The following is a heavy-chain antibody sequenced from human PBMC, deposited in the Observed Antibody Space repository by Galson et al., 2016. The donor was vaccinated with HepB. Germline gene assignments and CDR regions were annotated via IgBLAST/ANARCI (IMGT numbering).Heavy chain of an antibody. CDR1: GFTFTTYA. CDR2: ISGSGGGT. J-gene: IGHJ4*02. Sequence: SLRLSCAVSGFTFTTYAMNWVRQAPGKGLEWVSAISGSGGGTFYADSVKGRFTISRDNSKNTLYLQMNSLRAEDTAVYYCAKAGSWYYFDSWGQGTLVTVSS. CDR3: AKAGSWYYFDS. V-gene: IGHV3-23*01. D-gene: IGHD6-13*01.